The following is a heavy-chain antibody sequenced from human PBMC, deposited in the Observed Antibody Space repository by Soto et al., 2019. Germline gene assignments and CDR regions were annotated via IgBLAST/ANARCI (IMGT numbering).Heavy chain of an antibody. J-gene: IGHJ5*02. Sequence: PSETLSLTCTVSGGSISSGGYYLSWIRQPPGKGLEWIGYIYYSGNTYYNPSLKSRVTISLDTSKNQFSLKVTSMTAADTAVYFCARARGGDSGDYASLFDRWGQGNLVTVSS. D-gene: IGHD4-17*01. V-gene: IGHV4-30-4*01. CDR1: GGSISSGGYY. CDR2: IYYSGNT. CDR3: ARARGGDSGDYASLFDR.